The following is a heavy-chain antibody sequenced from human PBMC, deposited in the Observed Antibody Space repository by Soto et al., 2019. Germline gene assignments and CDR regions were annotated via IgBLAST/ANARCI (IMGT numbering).Heavy chain of an antibody. CDR1: GYTFSNYG. CDR2: VSAYNRNT. CDR3: ARERRWEPLLY. V-gene: IGHV1-18*01. Sequence: QVQLVQSGPEVKKPGASVKVSCKGSGYTFSNYGVTWVRQAPGQGLERLGWVSAYNRNTDYAQKFDDSATITIDTSTNTAYLELRGLTPDDTAVYYWARERRWEPLLYWGQGTL. D-gene: IGHD1-26*01. J-gene: IGHJ4*02.